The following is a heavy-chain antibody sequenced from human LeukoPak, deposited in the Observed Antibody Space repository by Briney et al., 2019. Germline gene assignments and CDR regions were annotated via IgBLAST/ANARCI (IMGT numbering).Heavy chain of an antibody. J-gene: IGHJ4*02. V-gene: IGHV3-66*02. CDR2: LYSAGNT. CDR1: GFTVSSNY. Sequence: PGGSLRLSCASSGFTVSSNYMNWVRQAPGKGLEWVSVLYSAGNTFHADSVKGRFTISRGNSKNTLYLQMNSLRPEDTAVYYCARAREYLAIDYWGQGTLVTVSS. D-gene: IGHD2/OR15-2a*01. CDR3: ARAREYLAIDY.